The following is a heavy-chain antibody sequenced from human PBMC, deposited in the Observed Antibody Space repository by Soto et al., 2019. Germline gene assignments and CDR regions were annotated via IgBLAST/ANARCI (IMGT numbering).Heavy chain of an antibody. CDR1: GGSISSAYYF. CDR2: TYEFGST. V-gene: IGHV4-31*03. D-gene: IGHD3-9*01. J-gene: IGHJ4*02. CDR3: ARVRRGILTGSRGYFDY. Sequence: QVQLQESGPGLVKPSQTLSLTCNVSGGSISSAYYFWSWIRQPPGKGLEWIGYTYEFGSTYYNPSRKSRLAISVHRSKNQFSLRLSSVTAADPAVYCCARVRRGILTGSRGYFDYWGQGTLVTVSS.